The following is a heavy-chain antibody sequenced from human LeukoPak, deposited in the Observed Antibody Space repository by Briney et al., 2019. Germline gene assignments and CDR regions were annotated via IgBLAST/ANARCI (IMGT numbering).Heavy chain of an antibody. J-gene: IGHJ5*02. D-gene: IGHD3-3*01. CDR3: AREWGVSHYDFWSGYYPANWFDP. CDR1: GYTFTGYY. CDR2: INPNSGGT. Sequence: ASVKVSCKASGYTFTGYYMHWVRQAPGQGLEWMGWINPNSGGTNYAQKFQGRVTMTRDTSISTAYMELSRLRSDDTAVYYCAREWGVSHYDFWSGYYPANWFDPWGQGTLVTVSS. V-gene: IGHV1-2*02.